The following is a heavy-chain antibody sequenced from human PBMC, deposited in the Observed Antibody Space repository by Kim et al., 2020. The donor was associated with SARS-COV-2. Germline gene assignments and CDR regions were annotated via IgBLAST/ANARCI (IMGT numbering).Heavy chain of an antibody. Sequence: ASVKVSCKASGYTFTSYAMHWVRQAPGQRLEWMGWINAGNGNTKYSQKFQGRVTITRDTSASTAYMELSSLRSEDTAVYYCARAGTRITMVQGVTDFDYWGQGTLVTVSS. D-gene: IGHD3-10*01. CDR1: GYTFTSYA. CDR3: ARAGTRITMVQGVTDFDY. J-gene: IGHJ4*02. V-gene: IGHV1-3*01. CDR2: INAGNGNT.